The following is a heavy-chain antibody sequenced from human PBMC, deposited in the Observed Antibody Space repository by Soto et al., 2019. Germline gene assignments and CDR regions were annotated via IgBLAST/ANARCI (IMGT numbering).Heavy chain of an antibody. D-gene: IGHD2-15*01. CDR2: IIPILGIA. V-gene: IGHV1-69*02. J-gene: IGHJ4*02. Sequence: GASVKVSCKASGGTFSSYTISWVRQAPGQGLEWMGRIIPILGIANYAQKFQGRVTITADKSTSTAYMELSSLRSEDTAVYYCASDLGYCSGGSCYFDYWGQGTLVTVSS. CDR3: ASDLGYCSGGSCYFDY. CDR1: GGTFSSYT.